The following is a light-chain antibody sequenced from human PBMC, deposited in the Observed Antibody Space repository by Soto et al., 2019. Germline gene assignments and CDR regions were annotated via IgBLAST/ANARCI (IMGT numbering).Light chain of an antibody. CDR3: CSYAGSSTFEV. V-gene: IGLV2-23*03. CDR2: EGS. Sequence: QSVLTQPASVSGSPGQSITISCTGTSSDVGSYNLVSWYQQHPGKAPKLMIYEGSKRPSGVSNRFSGSKSGNTASLIISGLQAEDEADYYCCSYAGSSTFEVFGTGTKLTVL. CDR1: SSDVGSYNL. J-gene: IGLJ1*01.